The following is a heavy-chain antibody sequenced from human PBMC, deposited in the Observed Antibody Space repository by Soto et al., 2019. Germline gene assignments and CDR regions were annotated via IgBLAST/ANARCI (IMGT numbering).Heavy chain of an antibody. CDR3: AHRRVATHAFDI. CDR1: GFSLSTSGVG. D-gene: IGHD2-15*01. Sequence: QITLKESGPTLVKPTQTLTLTCTFSGFSLSTSGVGVGWIRQPPGKALEWLALIYWDDDKRYSPSLKSRLTITKDTSKNPLVLTMTNMDTVDTATDDCAHRRVATHAFDIWGQGTMVTVSS. CDR2: IYWDDDK. V-gene: IGHV2-5*02. J-gene: IGHJ3*02.